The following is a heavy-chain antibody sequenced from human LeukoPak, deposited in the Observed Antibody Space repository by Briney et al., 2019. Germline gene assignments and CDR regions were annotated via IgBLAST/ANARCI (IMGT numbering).Heavy chain of an antibody. CDR1: GFTFSDYY. V-gene: IGHV3-7*01. CDR2: IKQDGSEK. CDR3: ARGAVAVTSGWFDP. D-gene: IGHD6-19*01. Sequence: GGSLRLSCAASGFTFSDYYMSWIRQAPGKGLEWVANIKQDGSEKYYVDSVKGRFTISRDNAKNSLYLQMNSLRAEDTAVYYGARGAVAVTSGWFDPWGQGTLVTVSS. J-gene: IGHJ5*02.